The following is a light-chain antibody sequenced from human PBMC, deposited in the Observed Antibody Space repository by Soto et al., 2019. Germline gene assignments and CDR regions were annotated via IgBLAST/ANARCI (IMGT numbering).Light chain of an antibody. Sequence: QSVLTQPPCASVSPGQSVTVSCTGTSSDVGTHGYVSWYQQHAGKAPKLMIYDVTKRPSGVPDRFSGSKSANTASLTVSGLQAEDEADYYCMCYAGGNNWVFGGGTKVTVL. CDR2: DVT. J-gene: IGLJ3*02. V-gene: IGLV2-8*01. CDR1: SSDVGTHGY. CDR3: MCYAGGNNWV.